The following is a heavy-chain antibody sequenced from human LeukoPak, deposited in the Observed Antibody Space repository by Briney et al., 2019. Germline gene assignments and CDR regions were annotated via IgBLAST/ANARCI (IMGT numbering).Heavy chain of an antibody. CDR1: GFTFSSYE. Sequence: GGSLRLSCAASGFTFSSYEMIWVRQAPGKGLEWVSDISGSGDSTHYADSVKGRSTISRDNSENTLYLQIHSLRVEDTAVYYCAKGETFFSGSGKNYYYYYMDVWGKGTTVTISS. CDR2: ISGSGDST. J-gene: IGHJ6*03. V-gene: IGHV3-23*01. D-gene: IGHD3-10*01. CDR3: AKGETFFSGSGKNYYYYYMDV.